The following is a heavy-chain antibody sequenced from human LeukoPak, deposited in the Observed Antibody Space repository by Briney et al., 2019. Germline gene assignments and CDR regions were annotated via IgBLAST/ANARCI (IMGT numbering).Heavy chain of an antibody. Sequence: HPGGSLRLSCATSGFTFSNYGMNWVRQAPGKGLEWVSYITSGSTIIYYADSVKGRFTISSDNAKTSLYLQMNSLRAEDTAVYYCAKSVNYYDSKFDYWGQGTLVTVSS. D-gene: IGHD3-22*01. CDR3: AKSVNYYDSKFDY. CDR2: ITSGSTII. J-gene: IGHJ4*02. V-gene: IGHV3-48*04. CDR1: GFTFSNYG.